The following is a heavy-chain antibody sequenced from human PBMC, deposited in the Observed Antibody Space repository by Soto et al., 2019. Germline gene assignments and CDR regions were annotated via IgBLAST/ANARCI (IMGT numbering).Heavy chain of an antibody. D-gene: IGHD6-13*01. Sequence: HPWWSLRLSCSASVFTFSSYAMSWCRQAPGKGLEWVSAISGSGGSTYYADSVKGRFTISRDNSKNTLYLQMNSLRAEDTAVYYCAKVGVGQQLVPTSNWFDPWGQGTLVTVSS. CDR1: VFTFSSYA. V-gene: IGHV3-23*01. CDR3: AKVGVGQQLVPTSNWFDP. J-gene: IGHJ5*02. CDR2: ISGSGGST.